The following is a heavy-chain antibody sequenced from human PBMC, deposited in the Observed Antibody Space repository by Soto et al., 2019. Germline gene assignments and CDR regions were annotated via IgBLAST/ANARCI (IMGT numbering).Heavy chain of an antibody. J-gene: IGHJ3*02. D-gene: IGHD7-27*01. CDR2: INPNSRYM. Sequence: EVQLLESGGGLVNPGGSLRLSCSASGFTFSSYSMDWVRQAPGKGLEWVASINPNSRYMFNADAVRGRLTIFRDDAKKSLHPQMHGLGVEVTGVYYCARHDTRLTGDGFDIWGQGTVVTVSS. CDR3: ARHDTRLTGDGFDI. CDR1: GFTFSSYS. V-gene: IGHV3-21*01.